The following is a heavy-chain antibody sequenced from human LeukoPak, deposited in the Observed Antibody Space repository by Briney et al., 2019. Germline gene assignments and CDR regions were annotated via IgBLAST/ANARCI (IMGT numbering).Heavy chain of an antibody. D-gene: IGHD4-23*01. CDR3: ATLTTVVTAYYFDY. J-gene: IGHJ4*02. CDR2: IYHSGST. Sequence: SETLSLTCTVSGGSISSYYWSWIRQPPGKGLEWIGYIYHSGSTDYNPSLKSRVTISVNTSKSQFSLKLTSVTAADTAVYHCATLTTVVTAYYFDYWGQGTLVTVSS. V-gene: IGHV4-4*09. CDR1: GGSISSYY.